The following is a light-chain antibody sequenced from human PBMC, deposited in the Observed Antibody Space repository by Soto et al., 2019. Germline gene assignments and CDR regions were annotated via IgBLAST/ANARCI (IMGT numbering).Light chain of an antibody. CDR2: GAS. Sequence: IVMTQSPATPSVSAGERATLSCRASQSVSSHLAWYQQTPGQAPRLLIYGASTRATGIPARFSGSVSGTEFTLTISSLQSEDFAVYYGQQYKGYSTWTFGQGTKVDIK. CDR3: QQYKGYSTWT. V-gene: IGKV3-15*01. CDR1: QSVSSH. J-gene: IGKJ1*01.